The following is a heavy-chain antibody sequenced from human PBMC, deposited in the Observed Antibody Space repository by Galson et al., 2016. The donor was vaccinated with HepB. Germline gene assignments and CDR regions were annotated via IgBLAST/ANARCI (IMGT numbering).Heavy chain of an antibody. CDR3: ARGLKTYYYYGIDV. V-gene: IGHV4-34*01. CDR1: GGSFRDYS. CDR2: INHSGST. Sequence: SETLSLTCDVYGGSFRDYSWTWIRQPPGKGPEWVGDINHSGSTNYSPSLESRVTISVDMSKKQFSLRLTSLSAADAGVYYCARGLKTYYYYGIDVWGQGTTVIVSS. J-gene: IGHJ6*02.